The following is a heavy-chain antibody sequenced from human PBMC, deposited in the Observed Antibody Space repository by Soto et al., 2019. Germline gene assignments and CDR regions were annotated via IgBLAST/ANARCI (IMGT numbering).Heavy chain of an antibody. CDR3: TTLNLGVDF. Sequence: VSLRLSCAASGLICSDVWMTWVRQAPGKGLEWVGRIKTKPDDGTIDYAAPVRGRFTISRDDSKNTLYLQMTSLTPDDTGVYYCTTLNLGVDFGGPGTLVTVSS. J-gene: IGHJ4*02. V-gene: IGHV3-15*01. CDR1: GLICSDVW. D-gene: IGHD2-15*01. CDR2: IKTKPDDGTI.